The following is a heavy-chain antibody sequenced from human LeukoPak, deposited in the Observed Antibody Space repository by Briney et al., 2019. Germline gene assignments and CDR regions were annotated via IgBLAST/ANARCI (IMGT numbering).Heavy chain of an antibody. J-gene: IGHJ4*02. CDR3: AKDPDYGDYGVRGSFDY. CDR1: GFTFSSYA. D-gene: IGHD4-17*01. V-gene: IGHV3-30-3*01. Sequence: GGSLRLSCAASGFTFSSYAMHWVRQAPGKGLEWVAVISYDGSNKYYADSVKGRFTISRDNSKNTLYLQMNSLRAEDTAVYYCAKDPDYGDYGVRGSFDYWGQGTLVTVSS. CDR2: ISYDGSNK.